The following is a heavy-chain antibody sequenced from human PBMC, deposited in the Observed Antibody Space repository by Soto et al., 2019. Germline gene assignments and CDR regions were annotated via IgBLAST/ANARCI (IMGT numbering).Heavy chain of an antibody. CDR2: INPNTGGT. CDR3: SVYFDDLQEASF. CDR1: GYSFTRYS. Sequence: QVQLVQSGAEVKKPGASVKVSCRASGYSFTRYSVHWVRQAPGQGLEWMGWINPNTGGTRFGPKFEGRVTLTTDPSVRTVYMEVRSLRSDDTAVFYCSVYFDDLQEASFWGQGTLVTVTS. J-gene: IGHJ1*01. D-gene: IGHD1-1*01. V-gene: IGHV1-2*02.